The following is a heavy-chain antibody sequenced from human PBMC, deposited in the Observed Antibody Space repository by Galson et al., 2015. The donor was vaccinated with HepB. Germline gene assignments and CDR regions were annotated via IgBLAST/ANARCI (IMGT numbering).Heavy chain of an antibody. J-gene: IGHJ6*02. CDR2: ISSSGANT. CDR1: GFSFSSYA. CDR3: AKVGQQLVRGLYYYGMDV. V-gene: IGHV3-23*01. D-gene: IGHD6-13*01. Sequence: SLRLSCAASGFSFSSYATSWVRQAPGKGLEWVSAISSSGANTYYADSVKGRFAISRDNSKHTLYLQMNSLRAEDMAVYYCAKVGQQLVRGLYYYGMDVWGQGTTVTVSS.